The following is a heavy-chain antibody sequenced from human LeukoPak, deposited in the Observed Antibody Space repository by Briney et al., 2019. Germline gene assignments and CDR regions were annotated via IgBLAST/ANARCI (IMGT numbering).Heavy chain of an antibody. J-gene: IGHJ4*02. D-gene: IGHD3-22*01. CDR3: ARDLLYDSSGYYPFDY. V-gene: IGHV3-21*01. CDR1: GFTFISYS. CDR2: ISSSSSYK. Sequence: PAGYLRLSVAASGFTFISYSMNWVRQAQGKGLKWVSSISSSSSYKYYADSVRVRFTISRDDDKNSLYLQMISLRAEDTAVYYCARDLLYDSSGYYPFDYWGQGTLVTVSS.